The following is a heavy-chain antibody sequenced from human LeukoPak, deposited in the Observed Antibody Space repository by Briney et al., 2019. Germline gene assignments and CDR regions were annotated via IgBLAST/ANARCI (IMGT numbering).Heavy chain of an antibody. CDR2: IYYSGST. CDR3: ARDPPGSGSYYDY. J-gene: IGHJ4*02. Sequence: PSETLSLTCTVSGGSISSYYWSWIRQPPGKGLECIGHIYYSGSTNYNPSLKSRVTISVDTSKNQFSLKLNSVTAADTAVYYCARDPPGSGSYYDYWGQGTLVTVSS. D-gene: IGHD3-10*01. V-gene: IGHV4-59*01. CDR1: GGSISSYY.